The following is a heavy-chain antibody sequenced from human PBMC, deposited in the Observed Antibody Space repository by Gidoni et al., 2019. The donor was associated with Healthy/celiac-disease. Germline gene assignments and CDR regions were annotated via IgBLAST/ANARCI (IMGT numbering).Heavy chain of an antibody. CDR1: GFTFISYV. CDR3: ARDSVGGKSEWLLLFDY. CDR2: ISYDGSNK. J-gene: IGHJ4*02. Sequence: QVQLVESGGGVVQPGRSLRLSCAASGFTFISYVMHWVRQAPGKGLEWVAVISYDGSNKYYADSVKGRFTISRDNSKNTLYLQMNSLRAEDTAVYYCARDSVGGKSEWLLLFDYWGQGTLVTVSS. D-gene: IGHD6-19*01. V-gene: IGHV3-30-3*01.